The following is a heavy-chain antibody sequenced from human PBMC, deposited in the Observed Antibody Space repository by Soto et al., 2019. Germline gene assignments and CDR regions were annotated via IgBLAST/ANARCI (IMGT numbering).Heavy chain of an antibody. CDR2: IHPADSHT. CDR1: GYSFRSHW. CDR3: ARALTYYYDRSGYFDY. J-gene: IGHJ4*02. D-gene: IGHD3-22*01. V-gene: IGHV5-51*01. Sequence: GESLKISCKGSGYSFRSHWIGWVRQTPGKGLEWMGIIHPADSHTTYSPSFQGQVTMSADKSISTAYLQWSSLKASDTAMYYCARALTYYYDRSGYFDYWGQGTLVTVSS.